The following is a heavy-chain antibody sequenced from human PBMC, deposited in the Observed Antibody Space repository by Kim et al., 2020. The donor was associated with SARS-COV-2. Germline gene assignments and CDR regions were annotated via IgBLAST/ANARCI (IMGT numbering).Heavy chain of an antibody. V-gene: IGHV4-61*02. CDR2: ISGSGIT. CDR3: ARQVVVAGAHNWFDS. Sequence: SETLSLTCAVFGDSINSGAYYWNWIRQSAGRGLEWIGRISGSGITNYNSSLQSRVTISRDTSKNQFSLNLHSVTAADTAIYYCARQVVVAGAHNWFDSWGQGIQVIVSS. CDR1: GDSINSGAYY. J-gene: IGHJ5*01. D-gene: IGHD6-19*01.